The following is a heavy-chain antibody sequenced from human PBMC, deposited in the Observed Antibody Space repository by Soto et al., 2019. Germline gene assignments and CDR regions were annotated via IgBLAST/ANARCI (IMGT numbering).Heavy chain of an antibody. CDR2: ISAYNGNT. CDR3: GGDSIAADVGWFDP. D-gene: IGHD6-13*01. V-gene: IGHV1-18*01. Sequence: ASVKVSCKASGYTFTSYGISWVRQAPGQGLEWMGWISAYNGNTNYAQKLQGRVTMTTDTSTSTAYMELRSLRSDDTAVYYCGGDSIAADVGWFDPWGQGTLVTVSS. J-gene: IGHJ5*02. CDR1: GYTFTSYG.